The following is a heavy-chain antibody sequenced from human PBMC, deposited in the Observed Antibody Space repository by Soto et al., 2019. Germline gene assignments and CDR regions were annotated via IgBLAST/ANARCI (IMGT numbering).Heavy chain of an antibody. Sequence: SETLSLTCTVSGASISSYYWSWIRQPPGKGLEWIGYMYYSGSPNYNPSLKSRVTISVDTSKNQFSLKLSSVTAADTAVYYCASGYYYFDYWGQGTLVTVSS. V-gene: IGHV4-59*08. D-gene: IGHD1-1*01. CDR2: MYYSGSP. CDR3: ASGYYYFDY. CDR1: GASISSYY. J-gene: IGHJ4*02.